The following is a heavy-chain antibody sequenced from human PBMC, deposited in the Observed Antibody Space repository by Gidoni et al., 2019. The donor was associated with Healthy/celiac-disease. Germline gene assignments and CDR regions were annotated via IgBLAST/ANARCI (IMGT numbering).Heavy chain of an antibody. V-gene: IGHV1-69*01. J-gene: IGHJ6*02. D-gene: IGHD5-18*01. Sequence: NYAQKFQGRVTITADESTSTAYMELSSLRSEDTAVYYCARDGVTDYYYYGMDVWGQGTTVTVSS. CDR3: ARDGVTDYYYYGMDV.